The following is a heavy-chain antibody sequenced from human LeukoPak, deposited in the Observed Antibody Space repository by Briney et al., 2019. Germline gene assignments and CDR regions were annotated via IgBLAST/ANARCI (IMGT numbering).Heavy chain of an antibody. J-gene: IGHJ4*02. CDR2: IYSDNT. D-gene: IGHD4/OR15-4a*01. V-gene: IGHV3-53*01. Sequence: GGSLRLSCATSGFTFSSQGMSWVRQAPGKGLEWVSFIYSDNTHYSDSVKGRFTISRDNSKNTLYLQMNSLRAEDTAVYYCARRAGAYSHPYDYWGQGTLVTVSS. CDR3: ARRAGAYSHPYDY. CDR1: GFTFSSQG.